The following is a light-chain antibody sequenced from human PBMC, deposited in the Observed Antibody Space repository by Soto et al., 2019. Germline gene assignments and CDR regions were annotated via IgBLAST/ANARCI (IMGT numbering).Light chain of an antibody. CDR3: MQALQTPRT. CDR1: QSLLHNNRFNY. Sequence: GMTQSPLSLSVTPGEPASISCRSSQSLLHNNRFNYLSWYLQKPGQSPELLIYLGSNRASGVPDNFSGSGSGTDVTLKITKVEAEDVGVYYCMQALQTPRTFGQGTRVEIK. V-gene: IGKV2-28*01. CDR2: LGS. J-gene: IGKJ1*01.